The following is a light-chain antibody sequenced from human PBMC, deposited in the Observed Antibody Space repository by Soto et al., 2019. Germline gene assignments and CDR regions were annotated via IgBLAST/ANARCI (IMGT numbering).Light chain of an antibody. Sequence: QSALTHPPSASGYPGQSVTISCTGTSSDIGYYKYVSWYQQHPGKAPKLIIYEVIKRPSGVTDRFSGSKSGNTASLTVSGLQAEDEADYYCSSYAGSNLGVFGTGTKVTVL. CDR1: SSDIGYYKY. J-gene: IGLJ1*01. V-gene: IGLV2-8*01. CDR3: SSYAGSNLGV. CDR2: EVI.